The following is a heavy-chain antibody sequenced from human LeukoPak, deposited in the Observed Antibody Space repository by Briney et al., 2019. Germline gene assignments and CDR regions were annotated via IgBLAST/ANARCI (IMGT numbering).Heavy chain of an antibody. J-gene: IGHJ3*02. Sequence: PGGSLRLSCAASGFTFSSYAMSWVRQAPGKGLEWVSAIYSGGSTYYADSVKGRFTISRDNSKNTLYLQMNSLRAEDTAVYYCARGDSSTEAFDIWGQGTMVTVSS. CDR3: ARGDSSTEAFDI. D-gene: IGHD6-13*01. V-gene: IGHV3-23*05. CDR1: GFTFSSYA. CDR2: IYSGGST.